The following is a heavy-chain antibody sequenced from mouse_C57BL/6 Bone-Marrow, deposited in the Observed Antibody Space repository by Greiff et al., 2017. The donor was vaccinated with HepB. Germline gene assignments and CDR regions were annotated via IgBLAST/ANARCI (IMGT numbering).Heavy chain of an antibody. D-gene: IGHD2-4*01. Sequence: VQLQQPGAELVKPGDSVKLSCKASGYTFTSYWMHWVKQMPGRGLGWIGRIDPNSGGTKYNEKFKSKATLTVDKPSSTAYMQISSLTSEDSAVYYCSRLRRLRMFAYWGQGTLVTVSA. J-gene: IGHJ3*01. CDR2: IDPNSGGT. CDR1: GYTFTSYW. CDR3: SRLRRLRMFAY. V-gene: IGHV1-72*01.